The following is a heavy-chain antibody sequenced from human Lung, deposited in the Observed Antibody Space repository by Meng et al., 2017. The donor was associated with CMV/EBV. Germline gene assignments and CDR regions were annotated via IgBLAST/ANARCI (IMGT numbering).Heavy chain of an antibody. CDR1: GFTFGGYW. V-gene: IGHV3-74*01. J-gene: IGHJ6*02. D-gene: IGHD3-16*01. Sequence: GGSLRLXCAASGFTFGGYWMHWVRQAPGKGLVWVSRIHSDGSNINYAVSVKGRFTISRDNVKNTLYLQMSSLRAEDTAIYDSVRSLGDQFYYYGMDVWGRGNXVNGAS. CDR3: VRSLGDQFYYYGMDV. CDR2: IHSDGSNI.